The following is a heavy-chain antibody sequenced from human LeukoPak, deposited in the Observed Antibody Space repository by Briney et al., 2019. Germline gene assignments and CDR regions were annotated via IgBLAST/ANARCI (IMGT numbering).Heavy chain of an antibody. CDR2: IYHSGST. J-gene: IGHJ4*02. V-gene: IGHV4-30-2*01. Sequence: SETLSLTCAVSGGSISSGGYSWSWIRQPPGKGLEWIGYIYHSGSTYYNPSLKSRVTISVDRSKNQFSLQLSSVTAADTAVYYCARGIITGNLYYFDYWGQGTLVTVSS. CDR1: GGSISSGGYS. D-gene: IGHD1-20*01. CDR3: ARGIITGNLYYFDY.